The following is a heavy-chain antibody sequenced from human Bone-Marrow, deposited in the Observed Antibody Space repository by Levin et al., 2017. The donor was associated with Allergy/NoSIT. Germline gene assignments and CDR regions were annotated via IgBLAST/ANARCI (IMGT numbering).Heavy chain of an antibody. CDR2: IYYSGST. CDR1: GGSISSADYY. V-gene: IGHV4-30-4*01. CDR3: ARALYCSGGVCQWFDP. J-gene: IGHJ5*02. D-gene: IGHD2-8*02. Sequence: SETLSLTCTVSGGSISSADYYWSWIRQPPGKGLEWVGYIYYSGSTYYNPSLNSRVTMSMDTSKNQFSLKLSSVTAADTAVYYCARALYCSGGVCQWFDPWGQGTLVTVSS.